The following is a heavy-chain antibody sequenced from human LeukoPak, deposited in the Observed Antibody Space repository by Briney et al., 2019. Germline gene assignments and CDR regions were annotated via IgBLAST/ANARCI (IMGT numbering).Heavy chain of an antibody. V-gene: IGHV3-74*01. CDR2: IHSDGSST. D-gene: IGHD6-13*01. CDR3: AYCSSGSWYQDY. J-gene: IGHJ4*02. Sequence: GGSLRLSCAASGFTFSSYWMQWVRQAPGKGLVWVSRIHSDGSSTSYADSVKGRFTISRDNAKNTLYLQMNSLRAEDTAVYYCAYCSSGSWYQDYWGQGNRVTVSS. CDR1: GFTFSSYW.